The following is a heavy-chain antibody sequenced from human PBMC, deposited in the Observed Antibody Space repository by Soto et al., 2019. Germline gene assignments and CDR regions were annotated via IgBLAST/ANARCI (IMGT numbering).Heavy chain of an antibody. CDR1: GYTFTSYA. CDR3: ARDMDYYGPSGMDV. D-gene: IGHD3-10*01. V-gene: IGHV1-3*01. CDR2: INAGNGNT. Sequence: SSVKVSCKASGYTFTSYAMHWVRQAPGQRLEWMGWINAGNGNTKYSQKFQGRVTITRDTSASTAYMELSSLRSEDTAVYYCARDMDYYGPSGMDVWGQGTTVTV. J-gene: IGHJ6*02.